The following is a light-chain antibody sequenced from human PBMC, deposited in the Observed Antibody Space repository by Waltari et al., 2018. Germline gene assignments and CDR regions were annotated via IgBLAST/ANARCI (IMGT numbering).Light chain of an antibody. Sequence: DIVVTQSPLSLPVTPGEPAYISCRSSQSLLHSNGYNYLDWYLQKPGQSPQLLIYLGSNRASGVPDRFSGSGSGTDFTLKISRVEAEDVGVYYCMQSLRALWTFFQGTKVESK. V-gene: IGKV2-28*01. CDR1: QSLLHSNGYNY. J-gene: IGKJ1*01. CDR2: LGS. CDR3: MQSLRALWT.